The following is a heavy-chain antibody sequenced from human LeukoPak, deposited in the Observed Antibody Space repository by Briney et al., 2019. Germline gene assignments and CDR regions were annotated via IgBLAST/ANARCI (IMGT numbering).Heavy chain of an antibody. CDR1: GYTFTSYD. V-gene: IGHV1-8*01. Sequence: ASVKVSCKASGYTFTSYDINWVRQATGQGLEWMGWMNPNSGNIGYAQKFQGRVTMTRNTSISTAYMELSSLRSEDTAVYYCARGTSWSNWFDPWGQGTLVTVSS. J-gene: IGHJ5*02. CDR3: ARGTSWSNWFDP. D-gene: IGHD6-13*01. CDR2: MNPNSGNI.